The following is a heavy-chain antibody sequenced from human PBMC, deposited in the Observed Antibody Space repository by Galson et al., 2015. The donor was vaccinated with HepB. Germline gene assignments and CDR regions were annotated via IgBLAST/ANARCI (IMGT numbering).Heavy chain of an antibody. CDR2: ISWNSDFT. J-gene: IGHJ6*02. CDR3: AQDLTYYYGSGSYFVSMDV. V-gene: IGHV3-9*01. CDR1: GFTFEDYA. D-gene: IGHD3-10*01. Sequence: SLRLSCAASGFTFEDYAMHWVRQVPGKGLEWVSGISWNSDFTGYADSVRGRFTISRDNAKYFLYLQMNSLRPEDTALYYCAQDLTYYYGSGSYFVSMDVWGQGTTVTVSS.